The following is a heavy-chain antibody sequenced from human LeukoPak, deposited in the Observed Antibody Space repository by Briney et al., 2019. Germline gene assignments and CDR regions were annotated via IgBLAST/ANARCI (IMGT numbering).Heavy chain of an antibody. V-gene: IGHV4-34*01. D-gene: IGHD3-22*01. CDR3: AREPFHSSGYYPFDY. Sequence: PSETLSLTCAVYGGSFSGYYWSWIRQPPGKGLEWIGEINHSGSTNYNPSLKSRVTISVDTSKNQFSLKLSSVTAADTAVYYCAREPFHSSGYYPFDYWGQGTLGTVS. CDR2: INHSGST. CDR1: GGSFSGYY. J-gene: IGHJ4*02.